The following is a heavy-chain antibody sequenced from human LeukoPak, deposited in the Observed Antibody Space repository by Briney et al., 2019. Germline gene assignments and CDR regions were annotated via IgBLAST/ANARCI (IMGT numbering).Heavy chain of an antibody. J-gene: IGHJ4*02. V-gene: IGHV3-7*01. Sequence: GGSLRLSCAASGFTFDDYGMSRVRQAPGKGLEWVANIKQDGSEKYYVDSVKGRFTISRDNAKNSLYLQMNSLRAEDTAVYYCARDRAGYYYGSGSYYTWYWGQGTLVTVSS. CDR1: GFTFDDYG. CDR3: ARDRAGYYYGSGSYYTWY. D-gene: IGHD3-10*01. CDR2: IKQDGSEK.